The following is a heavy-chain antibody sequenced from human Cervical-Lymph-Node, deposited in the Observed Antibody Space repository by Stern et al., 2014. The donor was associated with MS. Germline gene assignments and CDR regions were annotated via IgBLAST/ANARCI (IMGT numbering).Heavy chain of an antibody. V-gene: IGHV1-69*01. CDR3: ALSSETSDRWYSLGYDL. CDR1: GGTFSKFP. CDR2: IFPVFGTP. Sequence: QVQLMQSGAEVTKPGSSVKVSCKASGGTFSKFPSSWVRRAPGQGLEWMGGIFPVFGTPTYAQEFRGRVTITADVSTSTVYMELSSLRSDDTAVYYCALSSETSDRWYSLGYDLWGQGTLVTVSS. D-gene: IGHD6-13*01. J-gene: IGHJ5*02.